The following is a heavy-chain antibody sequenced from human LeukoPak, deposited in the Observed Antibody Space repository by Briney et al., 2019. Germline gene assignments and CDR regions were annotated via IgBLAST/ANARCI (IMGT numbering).Heavy chain of an antibody. CDR1: GGTSSTYT. CDR3: ARVDRYYFYLDV. CDR2: IIPIFRTP. V-gene: IGHV1-69*05. J-gene: IGHJ6*03. Sequence: GASVKVSCKASGGTSSTYTITWVRQAPGQGLEWMGGIIPIFRTPNYAQKFQGRVTITTDESTSTAYMELSSLKSEDTAIYYRARVDRYYFYLDVWGKGTTVTVSS.